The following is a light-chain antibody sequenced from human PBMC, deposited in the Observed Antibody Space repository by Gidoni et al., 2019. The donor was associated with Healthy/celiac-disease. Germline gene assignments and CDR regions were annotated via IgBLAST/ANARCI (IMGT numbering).Light chain of an antibody. Sequence: IVLTHSPATLSLSPGARATLSCRASQCVSSYLAWYQQKPGQAPRLLIHDASNRATGIPARFSGSGSRKDFTLTNSSLEPEDFAVYYCQQRSNWPRTFGQGTKVEIK. J-gene: IGKJ1*01. CDR1: QCVSSY. CDR3: QQRSNWPRT. CDR2: DAS. V-gene: IGKV3-11*01.